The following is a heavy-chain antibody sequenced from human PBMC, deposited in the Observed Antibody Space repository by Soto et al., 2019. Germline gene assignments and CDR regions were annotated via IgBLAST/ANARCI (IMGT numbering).Heavy chain of an antibody. CDR1: GYTFTSYG. D-gene: IGHD2-2*01. J-gene: IGHJ6*02. CDR3: ARVPAAYNFYYGMDV. V-gene: IGHV1-18*01. CDR2: ISAHNGNT. Sequence: EASVKVSCKASGYTFTSYGIGWVRRAPGQGLEWLGRISAHNGNTNYAQKLQFRVTMTTDTSTSTAYMELRSLRSDDTAVYYCARVPAAYNFYYGMDVWGQGTTVTVSS.